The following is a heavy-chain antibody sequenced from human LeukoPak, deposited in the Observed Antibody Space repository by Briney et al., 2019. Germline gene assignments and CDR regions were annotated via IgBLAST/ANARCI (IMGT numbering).Heavy chain of an antibody. D-gene: IGHD2-2*03. V-gene: IGHV5-51*01. J-gene: IGHJ5*02. Sequence: GESLKISCKGSGYSFTSYWIGWVRQMPGKGLEWMGIIYPGDSDTRYSPSSQGQVTISADKSISTAYLQWSSLKASDTAMYYCARRAPGYCSSTSCYSFSWFDPWGQGTLVTVSS. CDR1: GYSFTSYW. CDR2: IYPGDSDT. CDR3: ARRAPGYCSSTSCYSFSWFDP.